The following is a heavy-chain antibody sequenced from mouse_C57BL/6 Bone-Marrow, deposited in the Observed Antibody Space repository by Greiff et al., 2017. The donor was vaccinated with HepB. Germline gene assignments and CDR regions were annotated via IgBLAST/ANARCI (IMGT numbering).Heavy chain of an antibody. V-gene: IGHV1-15*01. D-gene: IGHD1-1*01. CDR3: ARSGSSYVGWYFDV. CDR1: GYTFTDYE. J-gene: IGHJ1*03. CDR2: IDPETGGT. Sequence: QVQLQQSGAELVRPGASVTLSCKASGYTFTDYEMHWVKQTPVHGLEWIGAIDPETGGTAYNQKFKGKAILTADKSSSTAYMELRSLTSEDSAVYYCARSGSSYVGWYFDVWGTGTTVTVSS.